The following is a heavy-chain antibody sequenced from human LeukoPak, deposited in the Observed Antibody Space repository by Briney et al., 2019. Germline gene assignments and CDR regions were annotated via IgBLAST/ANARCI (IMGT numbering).Heavy chain of an antibody. CDR3: AKSDNTGYYTTYYFDS. D-gene: IGHD3-22*01. CDR2: IKYDGSDK. J-gene: IGHJ4*02. Sequence: PGGSLRLSCAASGFTFSSYWMNWVRQAPGKGLEWVANIKYDGSDKYYVDSVKGRFTISRDNAKNSLYLQMNSLRAEDTAVYYCAKSDNTGYYTTYYFDSWGQGTLVTVSS. V-gene: IGHV3-7*02. CDR1: GFTFSSYW.